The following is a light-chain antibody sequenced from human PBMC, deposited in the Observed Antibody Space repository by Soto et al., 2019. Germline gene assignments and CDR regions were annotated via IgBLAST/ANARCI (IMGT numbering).Light chain of an antibody. CDR2: GAS. V-gene: IGKV3-15*01. Sequence: EIMMTQSPATLSVSPGEGATLSCRASQSVYGNLAWYQQKPGRSPRLLIYGASTRATGIPARFSDSGSGTEFTLTISSLQSEDFAVYYCQQYNRWPLTFGGGTKVEIK. CDR1: QSVYGN. CDR3: QQYNRWPLT. J-gene: IGKJ4*01.